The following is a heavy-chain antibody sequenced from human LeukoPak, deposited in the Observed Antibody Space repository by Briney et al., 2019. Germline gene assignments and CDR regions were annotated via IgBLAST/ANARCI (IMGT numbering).Heavy chain of an antibody. J-gene: IGHJ4*02. CDR1: GGSTSGYY. D-gene: IGHD3-10*01. CDR3: ARARWFGEFLGFDY. Sequence: PSETLSLTCTVSGGSTSGYYWSWIRQPPGKGLEWIGYIYYSGSTNYNPSLKSRVTISVDTSKNQFSLKLSSVTAADTAVYYCARARWFGEFLGFDYWGQGTLVTVSS. V-gene: IGHV4-59*01. CDR2: IYYSGST.